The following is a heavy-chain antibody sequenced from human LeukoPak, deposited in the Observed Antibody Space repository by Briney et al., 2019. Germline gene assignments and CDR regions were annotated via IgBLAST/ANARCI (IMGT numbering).Heavy chain of an antibody. D-gene: IGHD3-22*01. CDR1: GGSSSGYY. V-gene: IGHV4-34*01. CDR3: ARGQGGSSHYYDRGTYYFDY. Sequence: PSETLSLTCAVYGGSSSGYYWSWIRQPPGKGLEWIGEINHSGSTNYNPSLKSRVTISVDTSKNQFSLKLSSVTAADTAVYYCARGQGGSSHYYDRGTYYFDYWGQGTLVTVSS. CDR2: INHSGST. J-gene: IGHJ4*02.